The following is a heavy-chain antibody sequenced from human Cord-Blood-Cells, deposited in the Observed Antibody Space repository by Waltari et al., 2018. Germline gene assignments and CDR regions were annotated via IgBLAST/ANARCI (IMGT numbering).Heavy chain of an antibody. CDR3: ARRGRDSGSYYFDY. V-gene: IGHV4-39*07. D-gene: IGHD1-26*01. J-gene: IGHJ4*02. CDR1: GGSISSSRYY. Sequence: LQLQESGPGLVKPSETLSLTCTVYGGSISSSRYYWGWIRQPPGKGLEWIGSIYYSGSTYYNPSLKSRVTISVDTSKNQFSLKLSSVTAADTAVYYCARRGRDSGSYYFDYWGQGTLVTVSS. CDR2: IYYSGST.